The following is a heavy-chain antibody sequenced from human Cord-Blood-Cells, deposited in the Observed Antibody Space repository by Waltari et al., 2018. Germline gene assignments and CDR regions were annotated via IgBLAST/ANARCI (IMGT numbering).Heavy chain of an antibody. CDR3: ASTTYYDILTGYYYAFDI. Sequence: QVQLVQSGAEVKKPGASVKVSCKASGYTFTSYDINWVRQATGKGLEWMGWMNPNSGNTGYAQKFQGRVTMTRNTSISTAYMELSSLRSEDTAVYYCASTTYYDILTGYYYAFDIWGQGTMVTVSS. CDR1: GYTFTSYD. D-gene: IGHD3-9*01. CDR2: MNPNSGNT. V-gene: IGHV1-8*01. J-gene: IGHJ3*02.